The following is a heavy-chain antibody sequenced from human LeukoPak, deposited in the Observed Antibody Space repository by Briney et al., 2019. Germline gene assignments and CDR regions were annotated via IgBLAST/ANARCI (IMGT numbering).Heavy chain of an antibody. V-gene: IGHV4-59*08. D-gene: IGHD2-15*01. J-gene: IGHJ6*02. CDR3: AGQGCYYYGMDV. CDR1: GASISSYY. CDR2: IYYSRST. Sequence: SDTLSLTCTVSGASISSYYWSWLRHPPGKGLEGCGYIYYSRSTNYNPSPMSRVTISVDTSKNQFSLKLSSVAAADTAVYYCAGQGCYYYGMDVWGQGATVAGSS.